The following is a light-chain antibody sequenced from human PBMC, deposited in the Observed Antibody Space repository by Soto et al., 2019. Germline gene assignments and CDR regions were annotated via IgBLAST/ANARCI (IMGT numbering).Light chain of an antibody. CDR2: AAS. V-gene: IGKV1-6*01. J-gene: IGKJ4*01. CDR1: QGIGND. Sequence: AIQMTQSPSSLSAYVGDRVTITCRASQGIGNDLAWYQQKPGKAPKLLIYAASSLQSGFPSRFSGSGSGADFTLTISSLQPEDLATYYCLQDYNLLTFGGGTKVELK. CDR3: LQDYNLLT.